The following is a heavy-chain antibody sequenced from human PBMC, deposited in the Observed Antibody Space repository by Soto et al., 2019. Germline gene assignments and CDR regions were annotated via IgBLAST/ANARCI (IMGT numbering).Heavy chain of an antibody. CDR1: GFTVSSNY. CDR2: IYSGGST. V-gene: IGHV3-66*01. D-gene: IGHD3-22*01. CDR3: ARDVYDSSGYYLEYFQH. Sequence: PGGSLTLSCAASGFTVSSNYMSWVRQAPGKGLEWVSVIYSGGSTYYADSVKGRFTISRDNSKNTLYLQMNSLRAEDTAVYYCARDVYDSSGYYLEYFQHWGQGTLVTVSS. J-gene: IGHJ1*01.